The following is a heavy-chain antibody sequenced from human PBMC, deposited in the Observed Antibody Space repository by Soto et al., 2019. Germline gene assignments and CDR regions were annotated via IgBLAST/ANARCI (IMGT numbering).Heavy chain of an antibody. J-gene: IGHJ6*02. D-gene: IGHD2-2*01. CDR3: AREDRDRETGLVPAAIDGMDV. V-gene: IGHV1-69*13. CDR2: IIPIFGIA. CDR1: GGTFSRYS. Sequence: SVKLSCNASGGTFSRYSITLVRQAPRHGLEWIGRIIPIFGIASYAQKFQGRVTITADESTSTAYMELSSLRSDDTAVYYCAREDRDRETGLVPAAIDGMDVWGQGTTVTVSS.